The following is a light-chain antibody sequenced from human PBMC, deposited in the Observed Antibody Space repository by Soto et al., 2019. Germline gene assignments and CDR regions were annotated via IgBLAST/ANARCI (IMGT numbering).Light chain of an antibody. CDR2: ATS. V-gene: IGKV1-27*01. CDR1: QGIAPY. J-gene: IGKJ4*01. Sequence: DVQMTQSPSSLSAFVGDRVTITCRASQGIAPYLAWFQQKPGKVPKLLIYATSTLQSGVPSRFSGSGSGTDCTLTINSRQPEDVGTYYCQKYNSAPLTFGGGTKVEIK. CDR3: QKYNSAPLT.